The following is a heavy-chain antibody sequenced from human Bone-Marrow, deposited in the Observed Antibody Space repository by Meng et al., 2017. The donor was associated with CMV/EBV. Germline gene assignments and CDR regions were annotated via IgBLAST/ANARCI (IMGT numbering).Heavy chain of an antibody. CDR3: ARDHGRVTIFGVVTEELDY. V-gene: IGHV3-74*01. J-gene: IGHJ4*02. Sequence: GGSLRPSCAAFGLTFSTYWMHWVRQAPGKGLVWVSRINGDGSSTNYADSVKGRFTISRDNAKNTLYLQMNSLRAEDTAVYYCARDHGRVTIFGVVTEELDYWGQGTLVTVSS. CDR1: GLTFSTYW. CDR2: INGDGSST. D-gene: IGHD3-3*01.